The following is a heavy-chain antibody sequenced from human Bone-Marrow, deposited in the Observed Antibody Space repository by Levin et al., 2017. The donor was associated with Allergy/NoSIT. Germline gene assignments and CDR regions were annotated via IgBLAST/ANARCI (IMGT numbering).Heavy chain of an antibody. CDR1: GFTFSSYW. Sequence: PGGSLRLSCAASGFTFSSYWMHWVRQAPGKGLVWVSRINSDGDSTTYADSVKGRVTISRDNAKKMLYLQMNSLRAEDTAVYYCVRDGDFLTGFDYWGQGILVTVSS. CDR3: VRDGDFLTGFDY. D-gene: IGHD2-21*02. CDR2: INSDGDST. V-gene: IGHV3-74*03. J-gene: IGHJ4*02.